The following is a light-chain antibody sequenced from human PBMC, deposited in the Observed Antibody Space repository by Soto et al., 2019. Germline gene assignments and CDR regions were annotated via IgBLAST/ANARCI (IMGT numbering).Light chain of an antibody. J-gene: IGLJ1*01. V-gene: IGLV2-23*01. CDR1: NSDVGTHNL. Sequence: QSALTQPASVSGSPGQSITISCTGTNSDVGTHNLVSWYQQHPGKAPKLIIYEGTKRPSGVSNRFSGSKSGNTASLTISGLQAEDEADYYCCSYALLFGPGTKGTV. CDR2: EGT. CDR3: CSYALL.